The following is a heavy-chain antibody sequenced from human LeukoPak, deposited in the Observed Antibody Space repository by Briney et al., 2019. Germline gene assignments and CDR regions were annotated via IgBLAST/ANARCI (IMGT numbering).Heavy chain of an antibody. CDR2: IYYSGST. CDR1: GGSISSSSYY. V-gene: IGHV4-39*07. J-gene: IGHJ5*02. Sequence: SETLSLTCTVSGGSISSSSYYWGWIRQPPGKGLEWIGSIYYSGSTYYNPSLKSRVTISVDTSKNQFSLKLSSVTAADTAVYYCASLYSSSWYWFDPWGQGTLVTVSS. CDR3: ASLYSSSWYWFDP. D-gene: IGHD6-13*01.